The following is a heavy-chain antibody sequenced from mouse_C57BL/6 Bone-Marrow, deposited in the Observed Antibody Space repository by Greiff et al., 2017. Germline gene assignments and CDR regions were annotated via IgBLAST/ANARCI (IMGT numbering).Heavy chain of an antibody. Sequence: QVKLQQPGAELVKPGASVKVSCKASGYTFTSYWMPWVKQRPGQGLEWIGRIHPSDSDTNYNQQFKGKATLTVDKSSSTAYMQLSSLTSEDSAVYYCARDRRDGNSFSFAYGGQGTLVTVSA. CDR3: ARDRRDGNSFSFAY. D-gene: IGHD2-1*01. CDR1: GYTFTSYW. V-gene: IGHV1-74*01. J-gene: IGHJ3*01. CDR2: IHPSDSDT.